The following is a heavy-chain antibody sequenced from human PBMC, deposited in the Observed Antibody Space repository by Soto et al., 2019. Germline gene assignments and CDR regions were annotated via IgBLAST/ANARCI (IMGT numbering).Heavy chain of an antibody. CDR2: IDHSGST. Sequence: SETLSLTCAVYNGSLSAYYWSWIRQPPGKGLEWIGEIDHSGSTNYNPSLKSRVIISVDTSKNQFSLKLNSLTAADTAVYYCARDPNANAFDIWGRGTMVTVSS. CDR3: ARDPNANAFDI. V-gene: IGHV4-34*01. J-gene: IGHJ3*02. CDR1: NGSLSAYY. D-gene: IGHD2-2*01.